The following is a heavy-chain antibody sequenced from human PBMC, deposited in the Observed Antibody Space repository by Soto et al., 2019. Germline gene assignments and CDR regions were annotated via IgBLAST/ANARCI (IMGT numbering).Heavy chain of an antibody. V-gene: IGHV2-5*02. D-gene: IGHD2-2*01. CDR1: GFSLSTTAEG. CDR2: IYWDDDE. Sequence: QITLKESGPTLVKPTQTLTLTCTFSGFSLSTTAEGVGWIRQPPGKALEWLALIYWDDDERYSPSLKSRLTITKDTSKNQVVLTMTNVEPVDTATYYCAHGSCSSADCYPNPCLYYWGQGILVTVSS. CDR3: AHGSCSSADCYPNPCLYY. J-gene: IGHJ4*02.